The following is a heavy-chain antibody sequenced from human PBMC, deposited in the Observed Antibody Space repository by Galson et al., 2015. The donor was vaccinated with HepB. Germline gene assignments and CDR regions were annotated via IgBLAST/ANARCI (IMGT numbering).Heavy chain of an antibody. CDR1: GGSISSGGYS. Sequence: TLSLTCAVSGGSISSGGYSWSWIRQPPGKGLEWIGYIYHSGSTYYNPSLKSRVTISVDRSKNQFSLKLSSVTAADTAVYYCARGVVVVPAAPGNYGMDVWGQGTTVTVSS. D-gene: IGHD2-2*01. J-gene: IGHJ6*02. CDR3: ARGVVVVPAAPGNYGMDV. CDR2: IYHSGST. V-gene: IGHV4-30-2*01.